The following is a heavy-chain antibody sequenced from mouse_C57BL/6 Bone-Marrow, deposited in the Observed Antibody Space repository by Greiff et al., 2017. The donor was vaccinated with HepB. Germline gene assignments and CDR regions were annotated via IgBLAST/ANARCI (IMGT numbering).Heavy chain of an antibody. CDR2: ISSGSSTI. Sequence: DVHLVESGGGLVKPGGSLKLSCAASGFTFSDYGMHWVRQAPEKGLEWVAYISSGSSTIYYADTVKGRFTISRDNAKNTLFLQMTSLRSEDTAMYYCAINLYAMDYWGQGTSVTVSS. V-gene: IGHV5-17*01. CDR1: GFTFSDYG. CDR3: AINLYAMDY. J-gene: IGHJ4*01.